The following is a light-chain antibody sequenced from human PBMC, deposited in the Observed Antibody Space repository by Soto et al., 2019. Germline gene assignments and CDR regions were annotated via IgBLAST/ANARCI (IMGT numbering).Light chain of an antibody. J-gene: IGKJ2*01. CDR2: GAS. V-gene: IGKV3-20*01. CDR1: QSVSSSS. Sequence: EIVLTQSTGTLSLSPGERATLSCRASQSVSSSSLAWYHQKPGQAPRLLIYGASSRATGIPDRLSVSGSGTYFTLTISRLEPDDFAVFYCQQSGSSQYTVGQRPKLQL. CDR3: QQSGSSQYT.